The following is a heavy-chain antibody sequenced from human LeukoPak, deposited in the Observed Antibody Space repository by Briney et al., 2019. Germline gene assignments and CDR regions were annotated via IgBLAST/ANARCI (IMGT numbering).Heavy chain of an antibody. CDR1: AYTFTSYG. V-gene: IGHV1-18*01. J-gene: IGHJ4*02. CDR2: ITAYNGNT. CDR3: GRAYDGGYDREFDY. Sequence: GASVKVSCKASAYTFTSYGISWVRQAPGQGLERMGWITAYNGNTNYAQKLQGRVTMTTDTSTSTDYMELRSPRSDGTAVYLCGRAYDGGYDREFDYWGEGSLVTVSS. D-gene: IGHD5-12*01.